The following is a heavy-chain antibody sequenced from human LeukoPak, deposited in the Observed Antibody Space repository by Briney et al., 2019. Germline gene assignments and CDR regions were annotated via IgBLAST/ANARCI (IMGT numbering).Heavy chain of an antibody. V-gene: IGHV3-74*01. D-gene: IGHD2-15*01. CDR1: GFIFSSYW. J-gene: IGHJ4*02. Sequence: GGSLRLACAASGFIFSSYWMHWVRQAPGKGLVWVSRINSDGSSTSYADSVKGRFTISRDNAKNTLYLQMNSLRAEDTAVYYCARGAPVIVVVVAATPDYWGQGTLVTASS. CDR3: ARGAPVIVVVVAATPDY. CDR2: INSDGSST.